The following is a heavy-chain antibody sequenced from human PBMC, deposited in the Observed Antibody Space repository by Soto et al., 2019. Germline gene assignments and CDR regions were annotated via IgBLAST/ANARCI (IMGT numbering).Heavy chain of an antibody. V-gene: IGHV3-21*06. CDR3: ARVGHTTMVMSYFDY. J-gene: IGHJ4*02. CDR1: GFTFSSYT. Sequence: EVQLVESGGGLVKPGGSLRLSCAASGFTFSSYTMNWVRQAPGKGLEWVSAISSSSIYIYYADSIKGRVTISRDNAKNSLYLHMTSVRDEDTAVDDGARVGHTTMVMSYFDYWGQGTLVTVSS. D-gene: IGHD3-10*01. CDR2: ISSSSIYI.